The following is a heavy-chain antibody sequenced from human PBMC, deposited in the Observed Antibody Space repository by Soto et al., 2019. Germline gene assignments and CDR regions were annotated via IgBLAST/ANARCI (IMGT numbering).Heavy chain of an antibody. J-gene: IGHJ4*02. Sequence: QVQLQQWGAGLLKPSETLSLTCAVYGGSFSAYYWSWIRQPPGKGLEWMGEINHSGSPNYNPSLKSRGTISLDTSKNQCSLTLSSVTAADTAVYYCARKFRAVAGTEFDYWGQGTLVTVSS. V-gene: IGHV4-34*01. CDR1: GGSFSAYY. D-gene: IGHD6-19*01. CDR2: INHSGSP. CDR3: ARKFRAVAGTEFDY.